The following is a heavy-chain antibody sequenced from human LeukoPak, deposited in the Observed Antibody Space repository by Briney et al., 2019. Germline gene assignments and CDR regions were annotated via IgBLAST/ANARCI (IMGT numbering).Heavy chain of an antibody. CDR3: ARFYCSSTSCLEDY. J-gene: IGHJ4*02. V-gene: IGHV3-74*01. CDR1: GFTFSSYW. CDR2: INSDGSST. D-gene: IGHD2-2*01. Sequence: GGTLRLSCAASGFTFSSYWMHWVRQTPAKGLVWVSRINSDGSSTSYADPVKSRFTISRDNAKNTLYLQMNSLRAEDTAVYYCARFYCSSTSCLEDYWGQGTLVTVSS.